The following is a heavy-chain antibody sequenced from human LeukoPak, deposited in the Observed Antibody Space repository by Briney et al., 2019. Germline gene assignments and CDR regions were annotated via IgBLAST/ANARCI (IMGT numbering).Heavy chain of an antibody. CDR1: GGTFSSYA. D-gene: IGHD3-3*01. V-gene: IGHV1-18*01. Sequence: ASVKVSCKASGGTFSSYAISWVRQAPGQGLEWMGWISAYNGNTNYAQKLQGRVTMTTDTSTSTAYMELRSLRSDDTAVYYCARGSAIFGVDYWGQGTLVTVSS. CDR2: ISAYNGNT. J-gene: IGHJ4*02. CDR3: ARGSAIFGVDY.